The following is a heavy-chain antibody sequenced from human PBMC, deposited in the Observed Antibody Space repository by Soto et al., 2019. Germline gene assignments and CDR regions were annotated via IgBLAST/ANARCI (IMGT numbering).Heavy chain of an antibody. CDR2: ISYSGRS. V-gene: IGHV4-30-4*01. CDR3: ARSGSHAFDI. CDR1: GGSISIGDYY. J-gene: IGHJ3*02. Sequence: SETLSLTCTGSGGSISIGDYYWSWIRQPPGKGLEWIAYISYSGRSNYNPSLKSRVAISVDTSKNQFSLKLSSVTATDTAVYYCARSGSHAFDIWGQGTMVTVSS. D-gene: IGHD1-26*01.